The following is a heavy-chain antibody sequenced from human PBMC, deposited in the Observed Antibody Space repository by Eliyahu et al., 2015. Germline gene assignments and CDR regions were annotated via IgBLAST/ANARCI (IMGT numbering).Heavy chain of an antibody. D-gene: IGHD3-3*01. J-gene: IGHJ5*02. CDR2: ISAYNXNT. Sequence: QVQLVQSGAEVKKPGASVKVSXKASGYTFTXYGIXWVRQAPGQGLEWMGWISAYNXNTNXAQKLQGRVTMTTDTSTSTAYMELRSLRSDDTAVYYCARDRGYDFWSGYHTTGWFDPWGQGTLVTVSS. V-gene: IGHV1-18*04. CDR1: GYTFTXYG. CDR3: ARDRGYDFWSGYHTTGWFDP.